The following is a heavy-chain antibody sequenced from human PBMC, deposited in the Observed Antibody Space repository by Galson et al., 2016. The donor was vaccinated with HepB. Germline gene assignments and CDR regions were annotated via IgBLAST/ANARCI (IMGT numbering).Heavy chain of an antibody. J-gene: IGHJ4*02. CDR3: AGGGGWLTVY. V-gene: IGHV3-7*01. D-gene: IGHD6-19*01. CDR1: GFTFGSLW. Sequence: SLRLSCAVSGFTFGSLWMTWFRQAPGKGLEWVANVKQDGSDIRYVDSVKGRFTISRDSAKNSLYLQMNSLRVEDTALYYCAGGGGWLTVYWGQGTLVTVSS. CDR2: VKQDGSDI.